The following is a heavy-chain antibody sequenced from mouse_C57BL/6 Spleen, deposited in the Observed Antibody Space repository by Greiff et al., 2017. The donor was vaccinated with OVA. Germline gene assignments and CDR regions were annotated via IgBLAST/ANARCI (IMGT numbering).Heavy chain of an antibody. CDR2: IYPGDGDT. Sequence: QVQLQQSGPELVKPGASVKISCKASGYAFSSSWMNWVKQRPGKGLEWIGRIYPGDGDTNYNGKFKGKATLTADKSSSTAYMQLSSLTSEDSAVYFCARSLYDYDEAMDYWGQGTSVTVSS. CDR3: ARSLYDYDEAMDY. CDR1: GYAFSSSW. V-gene: IGHV1-82*01. D-gene: IGHD2-4*01. J-gene: IGHJ4*01.